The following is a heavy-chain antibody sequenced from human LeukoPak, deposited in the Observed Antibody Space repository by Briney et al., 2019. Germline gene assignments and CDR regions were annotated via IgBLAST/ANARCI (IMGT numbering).Heavy chain of an antibody. Sequence: GGSLRLSCAASGFTFSSYSMSWVRQAPGKGLEWVPAISGSGGSTYYADSVKGRFTISRDNSKNTLYLQMNSLRAEDTAVYYCAKDPRYNWNDGWFDPWGQGTLVTVSS. CDR3: AKDPRYNWNDGWFDP. V-gene: IGHV3-23*01. CDR1: GFTFSSYS. CDR2: ISGSGGST. J-gene: IGHJ5*02. D-gene: IGHD1-1*01.